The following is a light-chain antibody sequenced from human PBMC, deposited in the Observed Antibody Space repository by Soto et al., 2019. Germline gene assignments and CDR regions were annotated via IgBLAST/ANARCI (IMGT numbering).Light chain of an antibody. CDR3: QQYYSHPLT. Sequence: DIHMTQSPSSLPASLGDRVTMPXRASRGIGVWFAWYQQKPXXAPIXXXDFXSNLQDWGPSRLSGSGSATEFTLTISNLQPKDFANYYFQQYYSHPLTFGQGTRLDIK. V-gene: IGKV1D-16*01. CDR1: RGIGVW. J-gene: IGKJ5*01. CDR2: FXS.